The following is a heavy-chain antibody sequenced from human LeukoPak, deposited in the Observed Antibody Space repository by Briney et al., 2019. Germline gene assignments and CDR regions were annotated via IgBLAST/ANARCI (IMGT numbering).Heavy chain of an antibody. J-gene: IGHJ2*01. Sequence: GGSLRLSCAASGFTFSSYGMTWVRQAPGQGLEWVSAISDSGGSTNYADSVKGRFTISRDNSKNTLYLQMNSLRAEDTAVYYCAKDSTGDHWYFDLWGRGTLVTVSS. D-gene: IGHD7-27*01. CDR2: ISDSGGST. V-gene: IGHV3-23*01. CDR3: AKDSTGDHWYFDL. CDR1: GFTFSSYG.